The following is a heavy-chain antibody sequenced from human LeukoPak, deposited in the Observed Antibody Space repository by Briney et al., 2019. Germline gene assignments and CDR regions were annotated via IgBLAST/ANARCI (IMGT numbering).Heavy chain of an antibody. CDR2: IRGSGTST. CDR1: GFTFSSYG. V-gene: IGHV3-23*01. D-gene: IGHD4-17*01. Sequence: PGGSLRLSCAGSGFTFSSYGMSWVRQAPGKGLEWVSCIRGSGTSTYYADSVKGRFTISRDNSKNTLYLQMNSLRAEDTAVYYCAKGVNYGDSSDAFDIWGQGTMVTVSS. CDR3: AKGVNYGDSSDAFDI. J-gene: IGHJ3*02.